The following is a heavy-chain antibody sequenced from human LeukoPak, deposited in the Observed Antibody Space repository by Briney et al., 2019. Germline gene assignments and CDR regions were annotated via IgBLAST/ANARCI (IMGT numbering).Heavy chain of an antibody. CDR2: MNPNSGNT. CDR3: ARPVADTYAPLDY. Sequence: ASVKVSCKASGYTFTSYDINWVRQATGQGLEWMGWMNPNSGNTGYAQKFQGRVTMTRNTSISTAYMELSSLRAEDTAVYYCARPVADTYAPLDYGGQGTLVTVSS. D-gene: IGHD6-19*01. J-gene: IGHJ4*02. CDR1: GYTFTSYD. V-gene: IGHV1-8*01.